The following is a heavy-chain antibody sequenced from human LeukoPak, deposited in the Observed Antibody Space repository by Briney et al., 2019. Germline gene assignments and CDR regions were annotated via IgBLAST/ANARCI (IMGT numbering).Heavy chain of an antibody. D-gene: IGHD6-19*01. V-gene: IGHV3-48*03. Sequence: GGSLRLSCAASGFTFSSYEMNWVRQAPGKGLEWVSYISSSGSTIYYADSVKGRFTISRDNAKNSLYLQMNSLRAEDTAVYYCAKERGVVPYSSGQVIDYWGQGTLVTVSS. J-gene: IGHJ4*02. CDR2: ISSSGSTI. CDR3: AKERGVVPYSSGQVIDY. CDR1: GFTFSSYE.